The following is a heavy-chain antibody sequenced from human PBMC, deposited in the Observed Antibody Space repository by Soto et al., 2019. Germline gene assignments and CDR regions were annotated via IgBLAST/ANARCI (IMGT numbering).Heavy chain of an antibody. CDR1: GASMSSSLYY. V-gene: IGHV4-39*01. J-gene: IGHJ5*02. CDR2: IFYSGTT. D-gene: IGHD2-15*01. Sequence: SETLSLTCTVSGASMSSSLYYWGWIRQPPGKGLDWIGTIFYSGTTYYNPSLESRITIFIDKSKNQFSLKLSSVTAADTAVYYCATSGGSLHNWFNPWGQGTLVTVSS. CDR3: ATSGGSLHNWFNP.